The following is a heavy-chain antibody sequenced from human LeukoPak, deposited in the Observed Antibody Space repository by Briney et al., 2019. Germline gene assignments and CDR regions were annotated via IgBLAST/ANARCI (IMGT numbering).Heavy chain of an antibody. D-gene: IGHD3-3*01. CDR2: IYYSGST. V-gene: IGHV4-59*12. Sequence: PQTLSLTCTVPGGSISSYYWSWIRQPPGKGLEWIGYIYYSGSTNYNPSPKSRVTIAVDTSKIQFSLKLSSVTAADTAVYYCARDSRAGYDVFDYWGQGTLVTVSS. CDR3: ARDSRAGYDVFDY. CDR1: GGSISSYY. J-gene: IGHJ4*02.